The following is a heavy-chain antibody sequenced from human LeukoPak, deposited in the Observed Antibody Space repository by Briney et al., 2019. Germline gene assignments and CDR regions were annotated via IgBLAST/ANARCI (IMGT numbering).Heavy chain of an antibody. J-gene: IGHJ4*02. CDR3: ARLNIGSYYFDY. CDR2: INAGNGET. V-gene: IGHV1-3*01. D-gene: IGHD2/OR15-2a*01. Sequence: GASVKVSCKAHGYTFTNYFIHWVRQAPGQRLKWMGRINAGNGETQYSQKFQGRVTVTSDTSASTADMELSSLRSEDTAMYYCARLNIGSYYFDYWGQGTLVTVSS. CDR1: GYTFTNYF.